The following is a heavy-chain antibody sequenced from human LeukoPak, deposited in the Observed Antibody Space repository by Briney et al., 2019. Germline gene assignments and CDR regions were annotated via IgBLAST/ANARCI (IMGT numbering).Heavy chain of an antibody. J-gene: IGHJ4*02. CDR3: MARAARRGITPDY. Sequence: GGSLRLSCAASGFTFEDYAMHWVRQVPGKGLEWVSLISWDGDTTYYAESVEGRFTISKDNSKTSLYLQMNALRFEDSALYYCMARAARRGITPDYWGRGTLVTVSS. V-gene: IGHV3-43D*03. CDR1: GFTFEDYA. D-gene: IGHD1-7*01. CDR2: ISWDGDTT.